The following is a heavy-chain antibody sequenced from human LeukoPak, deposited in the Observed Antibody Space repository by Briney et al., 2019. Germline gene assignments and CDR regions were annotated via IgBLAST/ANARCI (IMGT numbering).Heavy chain of an antibody. CDR2: ISGSGGST. D-gene: IGHD3-10*01. CDR1: GFTFSSYA. Sequence: RGSLRLSCAASGFTFSSYAMSWVRPAPGKGLEWVSAISGSGGSTYYADSVKGRFTISRDNSKNTLYLKMNSLRAEDTAVYYCAKVFFGAYYYGSGSYDSYWGQGTLVTVSS. V-gene: IGHV3-23*01. J-gene: IGHJ4*02. CDR3: AKVFFGAYYYGSGSYDSY.